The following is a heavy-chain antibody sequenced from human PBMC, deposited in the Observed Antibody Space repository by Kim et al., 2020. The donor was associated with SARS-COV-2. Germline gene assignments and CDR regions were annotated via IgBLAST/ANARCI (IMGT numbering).Heavy chain of an antibody. Sequence: TLYARNFQGRVTMPEDTSTNTAYMELRSLRFDDTAVYYCATALGYSNAFDPWGQGTLVSVSS. CDR3: ATALGYSNAFDP. V-gene: IGHV1-24*01. CDR2: T. J-gene: IGHJ5*02. D-gene: IGHD6-13*01.